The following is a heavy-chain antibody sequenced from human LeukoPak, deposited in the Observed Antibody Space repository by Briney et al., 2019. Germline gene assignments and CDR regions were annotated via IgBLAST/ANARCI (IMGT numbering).Heavy chain of an antibody. Sequence: SETLSLTCTVSGYSISSGYYWGWIRQPPGKGLEWIGSIYHSGSTYYNPSLKSRVTISVDTSKNQFSLKLSSVTAADTAVYYCARDAGYSSSWYYAFDIWGQGTMVTVSS. D-gene: IGHD6-13*01. J-gene: IGHJ3*02. CDR1: GYSISSGYY. CDR3: ARDAGYSSSWYYAFDI. V-gene: IGHV4-38-2*02. CDR2: IYHSGST.